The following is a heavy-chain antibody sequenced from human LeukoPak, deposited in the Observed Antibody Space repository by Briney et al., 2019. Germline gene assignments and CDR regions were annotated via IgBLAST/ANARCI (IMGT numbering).Heavy chain of an antibody. V-gene: IGHV3-53*01. D-gene: IGHD3-10*01. CDR1: GFTVSSNY. CDR3: ARSPYGSGSLGALNI. Sequence: GGSLRLSCAASGFTVSSNYMSWVRQAPGKGLEWVSVIYSGGSTYYADSVKGRFTISRDNSKNTLYLQMNSLRAEDTAVYYCARSPYGSGSLGALNIWGPGTKVTVSS. CDR2: IYSGGST. J-gene: IGHJ3*02.